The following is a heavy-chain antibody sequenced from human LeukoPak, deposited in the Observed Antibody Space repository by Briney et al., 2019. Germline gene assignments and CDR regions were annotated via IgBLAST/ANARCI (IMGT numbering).Heavy chain of an antibody. CDR2: MSPHASYE. J-gene: IGHJ4*02. D-gene: IGHD2-2*03. Sequence: GGSLRLSCAASGFPFINNWMTWVRQSPGKGLEWLAVMSPHASYEYYADSVQGRFTISRDGSKNTVYLQMNSLRAEDTAVYYCARDWINRSLDYWGQGTLVIVSS. V-gene: IGHV3-33*08. CDR1: GFPFINNW. CDR3: ARDWINRSLDY.